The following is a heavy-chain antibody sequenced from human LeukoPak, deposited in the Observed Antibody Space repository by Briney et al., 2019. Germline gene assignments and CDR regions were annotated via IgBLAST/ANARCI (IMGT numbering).Heavy chain of an antibody. J-gene: IGHJ3*02. D-gene: IGHD1-26*01. V-gene: IGHV3-48*04. CDR1: GFTFSSYS. Sequence: GGSLRLSCAASGFTFSSYSMTWVRQAPGKGLEWVSYISSSSSTIYYADSVKGRFTISRDNAKNSLYLQMNSLRAEDTALYYCAPEVWELQGASDIWGQGTMVTVSS. CDR3: APEVWELQGASDI. CDR2: ISSSSSTI.